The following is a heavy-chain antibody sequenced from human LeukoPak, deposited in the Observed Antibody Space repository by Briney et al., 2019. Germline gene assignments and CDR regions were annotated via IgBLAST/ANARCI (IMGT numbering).Heavy chain of an antibody. CDR3: ARHPRITYYYDSSVYYFDY. Sequence: SETLSLTCTVSGGSISSYYWSWIRQPPGKGLEWIGYIYYSGSTNYSPSLKSRVTISVDTSKNQFSLKLSSVTAADTAVYYCARHPRITYYYDSSVYYFDYWGQGTLVTVSS. D-gene: IGHD3-22*01. CDR2: IYYSGST. CDR1: GGSISSYY. V-gene: IGHV4-59*08. J-gene: IGHJ4*02.